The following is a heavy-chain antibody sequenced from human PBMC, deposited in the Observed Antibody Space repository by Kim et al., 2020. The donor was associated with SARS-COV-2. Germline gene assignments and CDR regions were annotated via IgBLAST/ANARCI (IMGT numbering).Heavy chain of an antibody. V-gene: IGHV1-3*01. D-gene: IGHD2-2*01. CDR3: ARAQGRDCSSTSCYVFDY. Sequence: QGRVTITRDTSAGTAYMELSSLRSEDTAVYYCARAQGRDCSSTSCYVFDYWGQGTLVTVSS. J-gene: IGHJ4*02.